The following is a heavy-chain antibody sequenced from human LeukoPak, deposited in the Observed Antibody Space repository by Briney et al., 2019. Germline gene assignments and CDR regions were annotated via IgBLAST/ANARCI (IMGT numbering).Heavy chain of an antibody. J-gene: IGHJ4*02. Sequence: PGGSLRLSCTASGFTFSDYYRSWIRQAPGKGLEWVSYICDSGRTIYYADSVKGRFTISRDNAKNSVYLQMNNLGAEDTAVYYCARDRLGAYDHSGYYDKWGQGTLVTVSS. D-gene: IGHD3-22*01. CDR2: ICDSGRTI. V-gene: IGHV3-11*01. CDR3: ARDRLGAYDHSGYYDK. CDR1: GFTFSDYY.